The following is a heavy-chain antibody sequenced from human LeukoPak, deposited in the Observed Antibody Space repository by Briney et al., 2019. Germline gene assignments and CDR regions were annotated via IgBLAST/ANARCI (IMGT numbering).Heavy chain of an antibody. CDR2: IDHSGST. CDR3: ASGTVPRPRGCFDP. CDR1: GGSFSGYY. J-gene: IGHJ5*02. V-gene: IGHV4-34*01. Sequence: SETLSLTCAVHGGSFSGYYWSWIRQPPGKGLEWIGEIDHSGSTNYNPSLKSRVTISVDTSKHQFSLKLSTVTAADTAVYYCASGTVPRPRGCFDPWGQGTLVTVSS. D-gene: IGHD4-17*01.